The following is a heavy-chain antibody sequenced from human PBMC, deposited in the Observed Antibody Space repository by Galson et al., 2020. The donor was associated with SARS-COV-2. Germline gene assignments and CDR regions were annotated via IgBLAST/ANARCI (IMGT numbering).Heavy chain of an antibody. J-gene: IGHJ4*02. Sequence: GESLKISCAASGFTVSSNFMTWVRQAPGRGLEWVSVIYSGGNTFYADAVKGRFTISRDDSKNTVYLQLNRLRVEDTALYYCARERMPGTSDNDFDYWGQGTLVTVSS. CDR2: IYSGGNT. CDR1: GFTVSSNF. V-gene: IGHV3-53*01. D-gene: IGHD2-15*01. CDR3: ARERMPGTSDNDFDY.